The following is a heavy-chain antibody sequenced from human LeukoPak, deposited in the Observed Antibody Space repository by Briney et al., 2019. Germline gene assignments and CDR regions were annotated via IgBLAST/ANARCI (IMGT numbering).Heavy chain of an antibody. CDR3: AKDDRWLQFCC. D-gene: IGHD5-24*01. V-gene: IGHV3-23*01. CDR2: IGGSGDTT. CDR1: GFTFSNYA. J-gene: IGHJ4*02. Sequence: GGSLRLSCAASGFTFSNYAMTWVRQAPGKGLEWVSSIGGSGDTTYYADSVKGRFTISRDNFKNRLYLQMNSLRAEDTALYYCAKDDRWLQFCCWGQGTLVTVSA.